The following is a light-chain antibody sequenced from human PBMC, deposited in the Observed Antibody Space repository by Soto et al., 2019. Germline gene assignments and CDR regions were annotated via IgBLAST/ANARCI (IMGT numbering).Light chain of an antibody. CDR3: SSYAGSNSVV. Sequence: QSALTQPPSASWSPGQSVTISCTGTSSDVGGYNYVSWYQQHPGKAPKLMIYEVSKRPSGVPDRFSGSKSGNTASLTVSGLQAEDEADYYCSSYAGSNSVVFGGGTKLTVL. V-gene: IGLV2-8*01. CDR2: EVS. J-gene: IGLJ2*01. CDR1: SSDVGGYNY.